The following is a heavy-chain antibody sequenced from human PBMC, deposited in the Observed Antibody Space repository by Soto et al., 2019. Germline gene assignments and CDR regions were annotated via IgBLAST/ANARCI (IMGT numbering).Heavy chain of an antibody. CDR2: VSGSGGTT. V-gene: IGHV3-23*01. CDR1: GFTFTNYA. J-gene: IGHJ4*02. D-gene: IGHD1-1*01. Sequence: GGSLRLSCAASGFTFTNYALSWVRQAPGKGLEWVSTVSGSGGTTYYADSVKGRFTISRDNSKNTFYLQMNSLRAEDTAVYYCAKFGMATTKRSPPYYFDYWGQGTLVTVSS. CDR3: AKFGMATTKRSPPYYFDY.